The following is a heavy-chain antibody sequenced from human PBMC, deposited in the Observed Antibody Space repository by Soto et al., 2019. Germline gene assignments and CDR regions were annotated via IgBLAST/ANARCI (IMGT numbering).Heavy chain of an antibody. V-gene: IGHV3-23*01. D-gene: IGHD5-12*01. J-gene: IGHJ4*02. CDR3: AKDLGGYSGYAFDY. CDR2: ISSSGGST. CDR1: GFTFSSYA. Sequence: EVQLLESGGGLVQPGGSLRLSCAASGFTFSSYAMSWVRQAPGKGLEWVSAISSSGGSTYYADPVKGRCTISRDNSKNTLYLQMNSLRAEDTAVYYWAKDLGGYSGYAFDYWGQGTLVTVSS.